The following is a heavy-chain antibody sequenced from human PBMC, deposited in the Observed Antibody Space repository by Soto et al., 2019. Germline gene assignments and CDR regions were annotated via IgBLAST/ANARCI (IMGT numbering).Heavy chain of an antibody. CDR3: AKDPSDY. CDR1: GFTFSSYG. CDR2: ISYDGSNK. Sequence: HLGGSLRLSCAASGFTFSSYGMHWVRQAPGKGLEWVAVISYDGSNKYYADSVKGRFTISRDNSKNTLYLQMNSLRAEDTAVYYCAKDPSDYWGQGTLVTVSS. J-gene: IGHJ4*02. V-gene: IGHV3-30*18.